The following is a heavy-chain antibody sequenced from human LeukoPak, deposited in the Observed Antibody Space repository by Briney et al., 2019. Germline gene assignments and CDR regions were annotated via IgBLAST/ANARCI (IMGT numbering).Heavy chain of an antibody. D-gene: IGHD6-19*01. J-gene: IGHJ5*02. CDR2: IIPILGIA. Sequence: SVKVSCKASGGTFSSYAISWVRQAPGQGLEWMGRIIPILGIANYAQKFQGRVTITADKSTSTAYMELSSLRSEDTAVYYCARVRMIAVAGTSRGWFDPWGQGTLVTVSS. CDR3: ARVRMIAVAGTSRGWFDP. V-gene: IGHV1-69*04. CDR1: GGTFSSYA.